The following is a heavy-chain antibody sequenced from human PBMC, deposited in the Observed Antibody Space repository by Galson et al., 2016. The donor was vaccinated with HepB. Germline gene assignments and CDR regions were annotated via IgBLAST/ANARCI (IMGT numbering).Heavy chain of an antibody. J-gene: IGHJ4*02. CDR2: INPDGNEK. Sequence: SLRLSCAVSGLKFSTYWMTWVHQAPGTGLEWVATINPDGNEKTYVDSVKGRFTMSRDNAKASLHLQMNSLIAEDTGVYYCVTSQGYWGQGTLVTVSS. V-gene: IGHV3-7*03. CDR3: VTSQGY. CDR1: GLKFSTYW.